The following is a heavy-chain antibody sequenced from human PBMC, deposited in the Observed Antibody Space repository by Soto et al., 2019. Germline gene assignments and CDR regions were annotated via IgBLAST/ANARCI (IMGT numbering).Heavy chain of an antibody. CDR2: VHHSWGS. CDR1: GGSISSYY. J-gene: IGHJ6*02. V-gene: IGHV4-59*08. Sequence: QVQLQESGPGLVKPSETLSLSCTVSGGSISSYYWSWFRQSPGKRMEWIGYVHHSWGSSYNPSLQSRVAISQDTSKSQFSLKVTSVTATDTAVYYCARQGFGTLHGLVDVWGQGTTVTVSS. CDR3: ARQGFGTLHGLVDV. D-gene: IGHD3-10*01.